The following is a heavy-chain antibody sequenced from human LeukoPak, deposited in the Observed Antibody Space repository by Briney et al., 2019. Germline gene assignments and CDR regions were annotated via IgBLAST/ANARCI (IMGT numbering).Heavy chain of an antibody. J-gene: IGHJ3*02. CDR1: GGSISSYY. Sequence: SETLSLTCTVPGGSISSYYWSWIRQPPGKGLEWIGYIYYSGSTNYNPSLKSRVTISVDTSKNQFSLKLSSVTAADTAVYYCARLYYYDSSGYFPIGAFDIWGQGTMVTVSS. CDR3: ARLYYYDSSGYFPIGAFDI. D-gene: IGHD3-22*01. V-gene: IGHV4-59*08. CDR2: IYYSGST.